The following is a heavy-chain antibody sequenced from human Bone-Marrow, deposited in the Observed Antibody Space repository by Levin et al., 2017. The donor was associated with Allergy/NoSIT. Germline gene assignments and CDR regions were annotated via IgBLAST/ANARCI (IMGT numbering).Heavy chain of an antibody. J-gene: IGHJ5*02. V-gene: IGHV3-23*01. D-gene: IGHD6-13*01. Sequence: GGSLRLSCEVSGFTLRSYGMNWVRQAPGKGLEWVSAISGSGGSTYYADSVKGRFTISRDTSKNTLYLQMNSLRADDTAVYYCAKGAYSDSWYHDYFDPWGQGTLVTVSS. CDR2: ISGSGGST. CDR3: AKGAYSDSWYHDYFDP. CDR1: GFTLRSYG.